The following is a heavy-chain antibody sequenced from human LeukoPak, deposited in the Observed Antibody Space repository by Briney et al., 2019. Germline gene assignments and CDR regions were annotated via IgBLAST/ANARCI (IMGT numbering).Heavy chain of an antibody. D-gene: IGHD3-3*01. V-gene: IGHV1-69*13. CDR3: ARERFVDDFWSGYSGDAFDI. CDR2: IIPIFGTA. J-gene: IGHJ3*02. Sequence: ASVKVSCKASGGTFSSYAISWVRQAPGQGLEWMGGIIPIFGTANYAQKFQGRVTITADESTSTAYMELSSLRSEDTAVYYCARERFVDDFWSGYSGDAFDIWGQGTMVTVSS. CDR1: GGTFSSYA.